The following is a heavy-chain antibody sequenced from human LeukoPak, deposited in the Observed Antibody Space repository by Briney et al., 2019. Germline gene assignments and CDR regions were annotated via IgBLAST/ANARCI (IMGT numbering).Heavy chain of an antibody. D-gene: IGHD6-6*01. Sequence: GGSLRLSCAASGFTFSSYSMNWVRQAPGKGLEWVSSISSSSSYIYYADSVKGRFTISSDNAKNSLYLQMNSLRAEDTAVYYCARDRTGIAARYFDYWGQGTLVTVSS. CDR2: ISSSSSYI. J-gene: IGHJ4*02. CDR3: ARDRTGIAARYFDY. CDR1: GFTFSSYS. V-gene: IGHV3-21*01.